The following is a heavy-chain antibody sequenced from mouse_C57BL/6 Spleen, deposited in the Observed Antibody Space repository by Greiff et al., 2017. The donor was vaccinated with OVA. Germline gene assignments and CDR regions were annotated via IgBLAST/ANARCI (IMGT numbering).Heavy chain of an antibody. D-gene: IGHD2-3*01. CDR2: IDPSDSYT. CDR3: ARIYDGYYY. CDR1: GYTFTSYW. Sequence: QVQLQQPGAELVKPGASVKLSCKASGYTFTSYWMQWVKPRPGQGLEWIGEIDPSDSYTNYNHKFKGKATLTVDTSSSTAYMQLSSLTSEDSAVYYCARIYDGYYYWGQGTTLTVSS. V-gene: IGHV1-50*01. J-gene: IGHJ2*01.